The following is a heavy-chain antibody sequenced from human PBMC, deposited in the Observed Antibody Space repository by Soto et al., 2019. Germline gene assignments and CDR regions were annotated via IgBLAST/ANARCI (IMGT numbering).Heavy chain of an antibody. CDR3: ARGPSTTYAFDI. V-gene: IGHV4-59*01. J-gene: IGHJ3*02. Sequence: SETLSLTCTVSGGSISSYYWSWIRQPPGKGLEWIGYIYYSGSTNYNPSLKSRVTISVDTSKNQFSLKLSSVTAPDTAVYYCARGPSTTYAFDIWGQGTMVTVSS. CDR1: GGSISSYY. CDR2: IYYSGST. D-gene: IGHD2-2*01.